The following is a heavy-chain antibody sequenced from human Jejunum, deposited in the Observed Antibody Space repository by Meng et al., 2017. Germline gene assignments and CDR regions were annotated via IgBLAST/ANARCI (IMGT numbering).Heavy chain of an antibody. CDR1: GGSLKDFY. Sequence: QGTLQQWGEGLLKPSETLSLTCAVSGGSLKDFYWNWIRQPPGKGLEWIGEISHSGSTNYNPSLKSRVTISVDRSQNQLSLKLTSVSGTDTAVYFCARALGAYGDSGFAYWGQGALVTVSS. V-gene: IGHV4-34*01. CDR2: ISHSGST. D-gene: IGHD4-17*01. CDR3: ARALGAYGDSGFAY. J-gene: IGHJ4*02.